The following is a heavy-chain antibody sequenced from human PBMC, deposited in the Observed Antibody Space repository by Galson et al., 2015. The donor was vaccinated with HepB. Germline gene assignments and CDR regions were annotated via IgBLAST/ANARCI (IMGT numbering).Heavy chain of an antibody. CDR2: ISGSGGST. V-gene: IGHV3-23*01. J-gene: IGHJ4*02. Sequence: SLRLSCAASGFTFSSYAMSWVRQAPGKGLEWVSAISGSGGSTYYADSVKGRFTISRDNSKNTLYLQMNSLRAEDTAVYYCAKIAAAGTPGFDFWATKDDLHFDSWGQGTLVTVSA. D-gene: IGHD6-13*01. CDR1: GFTFSSYA. CDR3: AKIAAAGTPGFDFWATKDDLHFDS.